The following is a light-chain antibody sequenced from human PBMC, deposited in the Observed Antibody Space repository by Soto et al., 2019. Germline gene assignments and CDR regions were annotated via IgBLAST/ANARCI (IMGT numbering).Light chain of an antibody. CDR2: GNS. Sequence: QSALAQPPSVSGAPGQKVTISCTGSSSNIGAGYDLHWSQQLPGTAPKLLLYGNSNRPSGVPDRFSGSKSGTSASLAITGLQAEDEADYYCQSYDSSLSAYVFGTGTKVTVL. V-gene: IGLV1-40*01. CDR3: QSYDSSLSAYV. J-gene: IGLJ1*01. CDR1: SSNIGAGYD.